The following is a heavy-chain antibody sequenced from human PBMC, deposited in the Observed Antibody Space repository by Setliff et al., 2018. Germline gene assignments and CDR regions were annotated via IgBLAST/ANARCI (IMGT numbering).Heavy chain of an antibody. V-gene: IGHV3-7*01. CDR2: INPHASEK. CDR1: GFSFNNAW. J-gene: IGHJ4*02. D-gene: IGHD3-10*01. Sequence: GGSLRLSCAASGFSFNNAWMSWVRQAPGKGLEWLASINPHASEKYYADSVKGRFTISRDNAKNSLSLQMNNLRTEDTAVYYCFGAGTCSYWGQGTLVTVSS. CDR3: FGAGTCSY.